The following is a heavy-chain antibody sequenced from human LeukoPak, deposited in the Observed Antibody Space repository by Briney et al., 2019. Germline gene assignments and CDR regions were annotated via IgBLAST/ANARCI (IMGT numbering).Heavy chain of an antibody. CDR2: IYTSGST. V-gene: IGHV4-4*07. Sequence: AETLSLTCTVSGCSISSYYWSWIRQPPGKGLEWIGRIYTSGSTNYNPSLKSRVTMSVDKSKTKFSLKLSSVTAADTAVYYCARDNTGYSRSPHRYYFDYWGQGTLVTVSS. J-gene: IGHJ4*02. CDR1: GCSISSYY. D-gene: IGHD6-13*01. CDR3: ARDNTGYSRSPHRYYFDY.